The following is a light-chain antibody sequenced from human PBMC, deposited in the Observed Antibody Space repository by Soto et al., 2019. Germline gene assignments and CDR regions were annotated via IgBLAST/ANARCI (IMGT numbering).Light chain of an antibody. Sequence: DIQMTQSPSSLSASVGDRVTLTCRASQSIINYLNWYQQRPGKAPKLLIYAASSLQSGVPSRFSGTGSATDFTLTISSLQPEDFATYYCQQSYSTARGFGQGTKVEIK. CDR1: QSIINY. CDR2: AAS. CDR3: QQSYSTARG. J-gene: IGKJ1*01. V-gene: IGKV1-39*01.